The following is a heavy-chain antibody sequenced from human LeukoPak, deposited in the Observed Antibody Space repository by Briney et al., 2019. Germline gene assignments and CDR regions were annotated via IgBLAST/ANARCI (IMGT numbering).Heavy chain of an antibody. CDR2: INPNSGGT. CDR3: ARVDYYYYYMDV. Sequence: ASVKVSCKASGGTFSSYAISWVRQAPGQGLEGMGWINPNSGGTNYAQKFQGRVTMTRDTSISTAYMELSRLRSDDTAVYYCARVDYYYYYMDVWGKGTTVTVSS. V-gene: IGHV1-2*02. CDR1: GGTFSSYA. J-gene: IGHJ6*03.